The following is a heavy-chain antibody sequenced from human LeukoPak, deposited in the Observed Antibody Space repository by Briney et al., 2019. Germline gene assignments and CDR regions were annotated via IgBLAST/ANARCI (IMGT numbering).Heavy chain of an antibody. CDR2: LDVEDGDGET. CDR3: AVGDPYQLLEY. J-gene: IGHJ4*02. Sequence: GASVKASCKVSGYSLTELSKYWVRQAPGKGLEWMGGLDVEDGDGETIYAQKFEGRVTMTEDTSSDTVYMELSSLRSDDTAVYYCAVGDPYQLLEYWGQGTLVTVSP. CDR1: GYSLTELS. D-gene: IGHD2-2*01. V-gene: IGHV1-24*01.